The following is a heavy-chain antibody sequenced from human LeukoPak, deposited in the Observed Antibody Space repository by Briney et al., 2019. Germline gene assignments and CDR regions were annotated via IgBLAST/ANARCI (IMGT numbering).Heavy chain of an antibody. V-gene: IGHV5-51*01. CDR2: IYPGDSAT. CDR1: GYSFTSYW. CDR3: ARHSLCGGDCYSPFGVMPFDY. D-gene: IGHD2-21*01. Sequence: GESLKISCKGSGYSFTSYWIGWVRQLPGKGLECLGIIYPGDSATRYSPSYQRQVTISADKSISTAYLQWSSLKASDTAMYYCARHSLCGGDCYSPFGVMPFDYWGQGTLVTVSS. J-gene: IGHJ4*02.